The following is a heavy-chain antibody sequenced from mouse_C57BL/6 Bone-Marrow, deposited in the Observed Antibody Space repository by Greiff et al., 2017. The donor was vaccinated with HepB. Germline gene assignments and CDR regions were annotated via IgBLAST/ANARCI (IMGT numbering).Heavy chain of an antibody. V-gene: IGHV1-63*01. CDR3: ARGGGTPFAY. CDR1: GYTFTNYW. CDR2: IYPGGGYT. J-gene: IGHJ3*01. Sequence: QVHVKQPGAELVRPGTSVKMSCKASGYTFTNYWIGWAKQRPGHGLEWIGDIYPGGGYTNYNEKFKGKATLTADKSSSTAYMQFSSLTSEDSAIYYCARGGGTPFAYWGQGTLVTVSA. D-gene: IGHD2-14*01.